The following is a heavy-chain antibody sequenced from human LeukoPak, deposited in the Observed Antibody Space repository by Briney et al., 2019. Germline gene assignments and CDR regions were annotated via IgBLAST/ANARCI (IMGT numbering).Heavy chain of an antibody. CDR3: AKGKESALDGYYFDY. D-gene: IGHD5-24*01. Sequence: GGSLRLSCAASGFTFDDYAMHWVRQAPGKGLEWVSGISWNSGSIGYADSVKGRFTISRDNAKNSLYLQMNSLRAEDMALYYCAKGKESALDGYYFDYWGQGTLVTVSS. CDR2: ISWNSGSI. CDR1: GFTFDDYA. J-gene: IGHJ4*02. V-gene: IGHV3-9*03.